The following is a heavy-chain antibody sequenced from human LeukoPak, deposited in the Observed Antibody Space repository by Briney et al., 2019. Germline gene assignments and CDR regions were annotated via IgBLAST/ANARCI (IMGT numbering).Heavy chain of an antibody. CDR3: TTDLRWEGMGVKYYMDV. V-gene: IGHV3-15*01. CDR2: VKSEADGGTT. Sequence: PGGSLRLSCVVSEFTFSNAWMSWVRQAPGKGLEWVGRVKSEADGGTTDYGAPVKGRFTISREDSKNTLYLQMTSLKTEDTAVYYCTTDLRWEGMGVKYYMDVWGKGTTVTVSS. J-gene: IGHJ6*03. CDR1: EFTFSNAW. D-gene: IGHD3-10*01.